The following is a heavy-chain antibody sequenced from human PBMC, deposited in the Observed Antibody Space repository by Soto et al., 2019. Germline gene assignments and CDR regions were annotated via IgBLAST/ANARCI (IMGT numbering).Heavy chain of an antibody. V-gene: IGHV3-21*01. J-gene: IGHJ3*02. D-gene: IGHD3-10*01. CDR3: ARDDSLMIRGCIGNAFDI. Sequence: EVQLVESGGGLVKPGGSLRLSCAASGFTFSSYSMNWVRQAPGKGLAWVSSISRSSNYIYYADSVKGRFTISRDNAKNSLYLQVNSLRAEDTAVYYCARDDSLMIRGCIGNAFDIWGQGTMVTVSS. CDR2: ISRSSNYI. CDR1: GFTFSSYS.